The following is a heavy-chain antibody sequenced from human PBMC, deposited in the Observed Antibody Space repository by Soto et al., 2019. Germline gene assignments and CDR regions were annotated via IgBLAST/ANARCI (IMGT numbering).Heavy chain of an antibody. CDR2: ISYDGSNK. Sequence: SCKASGGTFSSYGMHWVRQAPGKGLEWVAVISYDGSNKYYADSVKGRFTISRDNSKNTLYLQMNSLRAEDTAVYYCSKGGVEMATTALQPTDYWGQGTLVTVSS. CDR1: GGTFSSYG. J-gene: IGHJ4*02. CDR3: SKGGVEMATTALQPTDY. D-gene: IGHD5-12*01. V-gene: IGHV3-30*18.